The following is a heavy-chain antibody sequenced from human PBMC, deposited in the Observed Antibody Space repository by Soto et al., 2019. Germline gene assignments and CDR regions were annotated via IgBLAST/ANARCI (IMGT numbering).Heavy chain of an antibody. D-gene: IGHD2-15*01. CDR3: ARDLLSCSGGSCYSGSDY. J-gene: IGHJ4*02. V-gene: IGHV3-23*01. CDR1: GLTFSSYA. CDR2: ISGSGGTT. Sequence: EVQLLESGGGLVQPGGPLRLSCAAPGLTFSSYAMIGFRRAPGRGLGWFSLISGSGGTTLYADSVKGRFTISRDNSKNTLYLQMNSLRAEDAAVYYCARDLLSCSGGSCYSGSDYWGQGILVTVSS.